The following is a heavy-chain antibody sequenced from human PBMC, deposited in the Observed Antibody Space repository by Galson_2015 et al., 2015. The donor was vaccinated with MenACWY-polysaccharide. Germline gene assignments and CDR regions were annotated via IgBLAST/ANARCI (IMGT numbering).Heavy chain of an antibody. D-gene: IGHD5-12*01. J-gene: IGHJ5*02. Sequence: SVKVSCKASGYTFTTYYIHWVRQAPGQGLEWMGMINPNDGKSTYAQRFQGRVTMTRDTSTNTVYMELSSLKSEDTAVYSCARDTWFRFIWFVPWGQGTLVTVAS. V-gene: IGHV1-46*01. CDR2: INPNDGKS. CDR3: ARDTWFRFIWFVP. CDR1: GYTFTTYY.